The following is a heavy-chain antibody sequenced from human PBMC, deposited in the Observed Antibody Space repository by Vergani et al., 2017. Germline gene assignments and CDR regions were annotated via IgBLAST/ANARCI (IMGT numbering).Heavy chain of an antibody. V-gene: IGHV3-53*02. Sequence: EVQLVETGGGLIQPGGSLRLSCAASGFTVSSNYMSWVRQAPGKGLEWVSVIYSGGSTYYADSVKGRFTISRDNSKNTLYLQMNSLRAEDTAVYYWARVRALYNWFDPWGQGTLVTVSS. CDR3: ARVRALYNWFDP. J-gene: IGHJ5*02. CDR1: GFTVSSNY. CDR2: IYSGGST.